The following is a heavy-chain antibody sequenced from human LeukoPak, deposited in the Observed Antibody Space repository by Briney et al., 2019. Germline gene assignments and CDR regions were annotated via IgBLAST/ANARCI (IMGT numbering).Heavy chain of an antibody. D-gene: IGHD1-1*01. CDR3: AGLYVYNDYYYYMDV. Sequence: SETLSLTCTVSGGSISSYYWSWIRQPPGKGLEWIGYIYYKGSTNYNPSLKSRVTISVDTSKNQFSLKLSSVTAADTAVYYCAGLYVYNDYYYYMDVWGKGTTATISS. V-gene: IGHV4-59*01. CDR2: IYYKGST. J-gene: IGHJ6*03. CDR1: GGSISSYY.